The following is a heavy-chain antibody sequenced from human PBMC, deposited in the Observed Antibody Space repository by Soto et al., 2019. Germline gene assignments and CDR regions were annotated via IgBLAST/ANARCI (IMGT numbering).Heavy chain of an antibody. CDR3: VGDLKNYGDSLRWFDY. Sequence: EVQLVDSGGGLVQPGGSLRLSCAASGFTFSTYGMNWVRQAPGKGLEWVSYISSSSRTIYYADSVKGRFTISRDNADNSLFLQMNSLRAYGTAVYYSVGDLKNYGDSLRWFDYWGQGTLVTVCS. CDR2: ISSSSRTI. J-gene: IGHJ4*02. CDR1: GFTFSTYG. D-gene: IGHD4-17*01. V-gene: IGHV3-48*01.